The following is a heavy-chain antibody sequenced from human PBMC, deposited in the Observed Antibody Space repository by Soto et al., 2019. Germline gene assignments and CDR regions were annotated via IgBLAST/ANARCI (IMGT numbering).Heavy chain of an antibody. J-gene: IGHJ6*02. V-gene: IGHV1-46*01. Sequence: ASVKVSCKASGYTFTSYYMHWVRQAPGQGLEWMGIINPSGGSTSYAQKFQGRVTMTRDTSTSTVYMELSSLRSEDTAVYYCARDGRDYDFWSGFHVWGQGTTVT. CDR3: ARDGRDYDFWSGFHV. CDR2: INPSGGST. CDR1: GYTFTSYY. D-gene: IGHD3-3*01.